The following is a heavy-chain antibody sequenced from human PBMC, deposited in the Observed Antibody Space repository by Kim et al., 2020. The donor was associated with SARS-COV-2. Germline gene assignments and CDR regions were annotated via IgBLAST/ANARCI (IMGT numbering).Heavy chain of an antibody. V-gene: IGHV4-59*13. Sequence: SETLSLTCTVSGGSISFYYWSWIRQSPGKGLEWIGYIYYTGSTNYNPSLKSRVTISVDTSKNQVSLKLNSVTAADTAVYYCARGWNSGLQYWFDPWGQGTLVTVSS. CDR3: ARGWNSGLQYWFDP. CDR2: IYYTGST. CDR1: GGSISFYY. D-gene: IGHD1-7*01. J-gene: IGHJ5*02.